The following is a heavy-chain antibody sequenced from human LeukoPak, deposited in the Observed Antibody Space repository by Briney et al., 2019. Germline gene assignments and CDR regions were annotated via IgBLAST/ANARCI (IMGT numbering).Heavy chain of an antibody. D-gene: IGHD6-6*01. J-gene: IGHJ4*02. V-gene: IGHV1-8*01. CDR1: GYTFTSYD. CDR2: MNPNSGNT. Sequence: ASVKVSCKASGYTFTSYDINWVRQATGQGLEWMGWMNPNSGNTGYAQKFQGRVTITADESTSTAYMELSSLRSEDTAVYYCARAAYSSSYAAGYWGQGTLVTVSS. CDR3: ARAAYSSSYAAGY.